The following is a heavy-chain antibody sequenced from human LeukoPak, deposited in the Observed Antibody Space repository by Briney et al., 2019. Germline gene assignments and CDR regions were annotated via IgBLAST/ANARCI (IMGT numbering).Heavy chain of an antibody. CDR1: GDSVSGISFY. Sequence: PSETLSLTCTVSGDSVSGISFYWSWIRQPPGKGLQYIGYIQYSGSTNYNPSLKSRVTISVDTSKSQFSLKLSSVTAADTAVYYCARYYDSSGYWSTPHFDYWGQGTLVTVSS. CDR2: IQYSGST. CDR3: ARYYDSSGYWSTPHFDY. J-gene: IGHJ4*02. D-gene: IGHD3-22*01. V-gene: IGHV4-61*01.